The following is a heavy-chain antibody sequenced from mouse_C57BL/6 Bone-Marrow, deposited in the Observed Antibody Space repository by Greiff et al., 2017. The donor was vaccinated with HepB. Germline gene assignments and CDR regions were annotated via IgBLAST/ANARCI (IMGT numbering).Heavy chain of an antibody. CDR2: IWGVGST. CDR3: ASRGIKDAMDY. J-gene: IGHJ4*01. D-gene: IGHD1-3*01. CDR1: GFSLTSYG. V-gene: IGHV2-6*01. Sequence: QVQLQQSGPGLVAPSQSLSITCTVSGFSLTSYGVDWVRQSPGKGLEWLGVIWGVGSTNYNSALKSRLSISKDNSKSQVFLKMNSLQTDDTAMYYCASRGIKDAMDYWGQGTSVTVSS.